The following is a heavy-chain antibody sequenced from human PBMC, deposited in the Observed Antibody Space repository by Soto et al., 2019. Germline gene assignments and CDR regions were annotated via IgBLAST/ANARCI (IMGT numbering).Heavy chain of an antibody. Sequence: GESLKISCKGSGYSFTSYWISWVRQMPGKGLEWMGRIDPSDSYTNYSPSFQGHVTISADKSISTAYLQWSSLKASDTAMYYCARGPSIVATMSYGMDVWGQGTTVTVSS. CDR2: IDPSDSYT. D-gene: IGHD5-12*01. V-gene: IGHV5-10-1*01. CDR1: GYSFTSYW. J-gene: IGHJ6*02. CDR3: ARGPSIVATMSYGMDV.